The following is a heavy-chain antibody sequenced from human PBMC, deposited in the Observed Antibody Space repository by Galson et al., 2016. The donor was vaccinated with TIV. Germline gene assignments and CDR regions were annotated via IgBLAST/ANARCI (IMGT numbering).Heavy chain of an antibody. V-gene: IGHV1-69-2*01. J-gene: IGHJ6*03. CDR3: ATGMGAAKYYYSHYMDG. D-gene: IGHD1-26*01. CDR1: GYTFTDYY. Sequence: VKVSCKVSGYTFTDYYMHWVQQAPGKGLEWMGLVDPEDGETIYAEKFQGRVTITADTSTDTAYMELSSLRSEDTAVYYCATGMGAAKYYYSHYMDGWGKGTTVTVSS. CDR2: VDPEDGET.